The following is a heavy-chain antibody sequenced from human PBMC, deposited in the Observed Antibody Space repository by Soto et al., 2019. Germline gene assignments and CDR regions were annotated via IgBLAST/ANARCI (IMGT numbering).Heavy chain of an antibody. Sequence: QAQLVQSGAEVKKPGASVKVSCKTSGYTFTAYYIHWVRQAPGQGLEWVGWINPKTGDTKYAQKLQGRDTMTGDTSINNAYMELGRLRSDDTSVDYCARQLAYCGGDCYTEPIDYWGQGTLVTGSS. CDR1: GYTFTAYY. D-gene: IGHD2-21*02. V-gene: IGHV1-2*02. J-gene: IGHJ4*02. CDR3: ARQLAYCGGDCYTEPIDY. CDR2: INPKTGDT.